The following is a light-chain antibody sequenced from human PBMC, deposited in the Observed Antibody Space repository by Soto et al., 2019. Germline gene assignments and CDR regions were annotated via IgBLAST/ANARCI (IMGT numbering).Light chain of an antibody. CDR1: QSVSSSY. CDR3: QQYGSPPWIT. J-gene: IGKJ5*01. V-gene: IGKV3-20*01. CDR2: GAS. Sequence: EIVLTQSPGTLSLSPGERATLSCRASQSVSSSYLAWYQQKPGQAPRLLIYGASSRATGIPDRFSGSGSGTDFTLTISRLEPEDFAVYYCQQYGSPPWITFGQGTRLEIK.